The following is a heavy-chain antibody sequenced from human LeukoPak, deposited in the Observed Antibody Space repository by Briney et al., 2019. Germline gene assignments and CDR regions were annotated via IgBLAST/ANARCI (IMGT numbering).Heavy chain of an antibody. J-gene: IGHJ4*02. D-gene: IGHD5-12*01. CDR1: GFTFSSYS. CDR2: ISSSSYI. CDR3: ASAHGGSGYDRPFDY. V-gene: IGHV3-21*01. Sequence: PGGSLRLSCAASGFTFSSYSMNWVRQAPGKGLEWVSSISSSSYIYYADSVKGRFTISRDNAKNSLYLQMRSLRVEDTAFYYCASAHGGSGYDRPFDYWGQGTLVTVSS.